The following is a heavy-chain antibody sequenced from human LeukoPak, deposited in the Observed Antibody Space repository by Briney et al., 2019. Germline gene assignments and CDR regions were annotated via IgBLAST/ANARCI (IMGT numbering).Heavy chain of an antibody. J-gene: IGHJ6*03. V-gene: IGHV1-8*01. CDR3: ARRYSSSWQQYYYYYMDV. Sequence: ASVKLSSKASGYTITCYDINWVRQATGQGLEWMGWMNPNSGNTGYAQKFQGRVTMTRNTSISTAYMELSSLRSEDTAVYYCARRYSSSWQQYYYYYMDVWGKGTTVSVSS. D-gene: IGHD6-13*01. CDR1: GYTITCYD. CDR2: MNPNSGNT.